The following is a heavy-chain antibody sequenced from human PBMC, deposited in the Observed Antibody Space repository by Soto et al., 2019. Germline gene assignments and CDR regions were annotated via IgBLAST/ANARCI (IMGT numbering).Heavy chain of an antibody. CDR3: ARLLKGCVGGSLFEGFSP. CDR2: MNPNSGNT. Sequence: ASVNVSCTASGYTFTSYDINWVRQATGQGLEWMGWMNPNSGNTGYAQKFQGRVTMTRNTSISTAYMELSSLRSEDTAVYYCARLLKGCVGGSLFEGFSPGAQGTLVPVS. V-gene: IGHV1-8*01. D-gene: IGHD3-16*01. J-gene: IGHJ5*02. CDR1: GYTFTSYD.